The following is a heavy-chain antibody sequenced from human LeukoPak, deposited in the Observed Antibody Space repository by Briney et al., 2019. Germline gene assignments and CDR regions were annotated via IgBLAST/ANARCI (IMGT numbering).Heavy chain of an antibody. V-gene: IGHV3-49*03. CDR2: IRSKAYGGTT. CDR3: TREGGSSSFIIDFDY. J-gene: IGHJ4*02. Sequence: PGGSLRLSCTASGFTFGDYAMSWFRQAPGKGLEWVGFIRSKAYGGTTEYAASVKGRFTISRDDSKSIAYLQMNSLKTEDTAVYYCTREGGSSSFIIDFDYWGQGTLVTVSS. D-gene: IGHD6-13*01. CDR1: GFTFGDYA.